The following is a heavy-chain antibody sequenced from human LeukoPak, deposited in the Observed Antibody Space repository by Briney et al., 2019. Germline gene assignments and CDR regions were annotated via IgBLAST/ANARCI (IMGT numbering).Heavy chain of an antibody. J-gene: IGHJ6*03. Sequence: PSETLSLTCAVSGGSISSSNWWSWVRQPPGKGLEWIGEIYHSGSTNYNPSLKSRVTISVDKSKNQFSLKLSSVTAADTAVYYCARGLMVRGVVLYYYYYMDVWGKGTTVTVSS. CDR2: IYHSGST. V-gene: IGHV4-4*02. CDR3: ARGLMVRGVVLYYYYYMDV. D-gene: IGHD3-10*01. CDR1: GGSISSSNW.